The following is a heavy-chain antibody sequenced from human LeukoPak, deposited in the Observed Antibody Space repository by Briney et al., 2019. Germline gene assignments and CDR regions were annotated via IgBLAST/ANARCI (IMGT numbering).Heavy chain of an antibody. CDR1: GYTLTGSY. Sequence: ASVKVSCKAPGYTLTGSYMHWGRQAPQRRREWRGWINPNSGGTNYAQKFQGSVTMTRDTSISTAYMELSRLKSDDTAFYYCAKYYYDSYEGYYFDYWGQGTLVSVSS. D-gene: IGHD3-22*01. CDR2: INPNSGGT. V-gene: IGHV1-2*02. J-gene: IGHJ4*02. CDR3: AKYYYDSYEGYYFDY.